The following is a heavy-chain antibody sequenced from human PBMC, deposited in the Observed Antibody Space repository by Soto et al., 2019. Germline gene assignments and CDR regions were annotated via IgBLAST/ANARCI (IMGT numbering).Heavy chain of an antibody. CDR1: GFSFDDYA. J-gene: IGHJ6*02. Sequence: EVQLVEPGGGLVQPGRSLRLSCAASGFSFDDYAMHWVRQAPGKGLEWVSGISWNSVSIHYADSVKGRFTISRDNAKNSLYLQMNSLRAEDTALYYCAKDIRGAKDYNYGMDVWGQGTTVTVSS. CDR3: AKDIRGAKDYNYGMDV. V-gene: IGHV3-9*01. D-gene: IGHD3-10*01. CDR2: ISWNSVSI.